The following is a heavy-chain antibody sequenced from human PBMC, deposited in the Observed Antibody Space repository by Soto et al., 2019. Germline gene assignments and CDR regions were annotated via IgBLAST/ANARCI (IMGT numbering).Heavy chain of an antibody. Sequence: ASVKVSCKASGFTFTSYYIHWVRQAPGQGLEWMGWIKSNDGDPKYAQKFQDRVTMTRDTSMNTVYMEISRLRSDDTAVYYCARDTPNHYGMDVWGQGTTVTVSS. CDR2: IKSNDGDP. CDR1: GFTFTSYY. D-gene: IGHD2-15*01. J-gene: IGHJ6*02. CDR3: ARDTPNHYGMDV. V-gene: IGHV1-2*02.